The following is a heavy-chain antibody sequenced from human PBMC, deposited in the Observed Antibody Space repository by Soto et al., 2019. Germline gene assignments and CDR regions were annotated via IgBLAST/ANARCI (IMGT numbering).Heavy chain of an antibody. D-gene: IGHD1-1*01. J-gene: IGHJ4*01. V-gene: IGHV3-23*01. CDR2: ISATGIST. CDR3: ARDKDTSSWTGFDF. Sequence: PGGSLRLSCAASGFTSATYAMSWVRQAPGKGLEWVSAISATGISTHYADSVKGRVTISRDNSANTLSLEMSSLTAEDTAVYYCARDKDTSSWTGFDFWGHGTLVTVSS. CDR1: GFTSATYA.